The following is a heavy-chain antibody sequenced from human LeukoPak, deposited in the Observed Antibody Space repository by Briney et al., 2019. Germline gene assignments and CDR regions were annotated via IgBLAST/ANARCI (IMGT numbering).Heavy chain of an antibody. CDR2: INPNSGGT. Sequence: ASVKVSCKASGNTFTGYYMHWVRQAPGQGLEWMGWINPNSGGTNYAQKFQGRVTMTRDTSISTAYMELSSLRSEDTAVYYCARDSWATRYDYWGQGTLVTVSS. D-gene: IGHD7-27*01. CDR1: GNTFTGYY. V-gene: IGHV1-2*02. J-gene: IGHJ4*02. CDR3: ARDSWATRYDY.